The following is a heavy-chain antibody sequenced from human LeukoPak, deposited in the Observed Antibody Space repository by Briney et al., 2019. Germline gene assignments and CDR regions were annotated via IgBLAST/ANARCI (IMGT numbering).Heavy chain of an antibody. CDR2: FDPEDGET. D-gene: IGHD2-15*01. J-gene: IGHJ5*02. CDR1: GYTLTELP. V-gene: IGHV1-24*01. CDR3: ATAVYCSGGSCYWFDP. Sequence: ASVKVSCKISGYTLTELPMHWVRQAPGKGLEWMGGFDPEDGETIYAQKFQGRVTMTEDTSTDTAYMELSSLRSEDTAVYYCATAVYCSGGSCYWFDPWGQGTLVTVSS.